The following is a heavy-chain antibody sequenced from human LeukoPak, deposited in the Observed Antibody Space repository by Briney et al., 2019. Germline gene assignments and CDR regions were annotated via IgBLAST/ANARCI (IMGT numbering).Heavy chain of an antibody. D-gene: IGHD6-6*01. Sequence: PGGSLRLSCAASGFTFGDYAMHWVRQAPGKGLEWVSGISYNSRSIGYADSVRGRFTTSRDNSKNSLYLQMNSLRAEDTAVYYCAREGFREVYSSSGLDYWGQGTLVTVSS. J-gene: IGHJ4*02. CDR3: AREGFREVYSSSGLDY. CDR2: ISYNSRSI. V-gene: IGHV3-9*01. CDR1: GFTFGDYA.